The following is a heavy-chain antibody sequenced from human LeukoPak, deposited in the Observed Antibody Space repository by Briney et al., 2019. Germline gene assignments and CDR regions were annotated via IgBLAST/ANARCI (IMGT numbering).Heavy chain of an antibody. V-gene: IGHV1-3*01. CDR3: ARGVATNRYYFDY. Sequence: GASVKVSCKTSGYTFTSYGMHWVRQAPGQSLEWMGWINGGNGNTKYSQKFQGRVTITRDTSASTAYMELSSLRSEDTAVYSCARGVATNRYYFDYWGQGTLVTVSS. J-gene: IGHJ4*02. CDR2: INGGNGNT. D-gene: IGHD5-12*01. CDR1: GYTFTSYG.